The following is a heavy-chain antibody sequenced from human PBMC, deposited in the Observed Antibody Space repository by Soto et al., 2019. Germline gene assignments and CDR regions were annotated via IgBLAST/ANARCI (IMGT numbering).Heavy chain of an antibody. V-gene: IGHV1-18*01. J-gene: IGHJ5*02. Sequence: ASVKVSCKASGYTFTSYGISWVRQAPGQGLEWMGWISAYNGNTNYAQKLQGRVTMTTDTSTSTAYMVLSSLRSDDTAVYYCVRVALGGFGWFDPWGQGTLVTVSS. CDR1: GYTFTSYG. CDR2: ISAYNGNT. CDR3: VRVALGGFGWFDP. D-gene: IGHD3-16*01.